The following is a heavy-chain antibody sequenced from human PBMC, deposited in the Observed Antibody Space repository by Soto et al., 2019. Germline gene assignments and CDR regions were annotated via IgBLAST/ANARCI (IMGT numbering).Heavy chain of an antibody. CDR3: ARVKQQLAPTCFDY. V-gene: IGHV1-3*01. CDR2: INAGNGNT. Sequence: GASVKVSCKASGYTFTSYAMHWVRQAPGQRLEWMGWINAGNGNTKYSQKFQGRVTITRDTSASTAYMELSSLRSEDTAVYYCARVKQQLAPTCFDYWGQGTLVTVSS. CDR1: GYTFTSYA. J-gene: IGHJ4*02. D-gene: IGHD6-13*01.